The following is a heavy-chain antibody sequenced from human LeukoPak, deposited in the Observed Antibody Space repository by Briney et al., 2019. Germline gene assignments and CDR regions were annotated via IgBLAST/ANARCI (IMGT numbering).Heavy chain of an antibody. Sequence: AGGSLRLSCAASGFTFSSYVMNWVRQAPGKGLEWVSYISSGSTIYDADSVKGRFTISRDNAKNSLYLQMNSLRAEDTAVYYCARESIAVAGAPFDYWGQGTLVTVSS. CDR1: GFTFSSYV. D-gene: IGHD6-19*01. CDR2: ISSGSTI. CDR3: ARESIAVAGAPFDY. V-gene: IGHV3-48*03. J-gene: IGHJ4*02.